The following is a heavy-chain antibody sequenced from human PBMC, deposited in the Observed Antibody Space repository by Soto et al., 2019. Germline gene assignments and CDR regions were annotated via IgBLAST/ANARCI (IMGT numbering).Heavy chain of an antibody. Sequence: QVQLMQSGAEVTKPGASVRLSCKTSGYSFTSYGLSWVRQAPGQGLEWMGWTVAGSGNRIYAQKFQDRINMNTDTSTNTGYMELRSLRSDDSALYFWARVAGYGSGSRRFDNWGQGTLVTVSS. V-gene: IGHV1-18*01. CDR1: GYSFTSYG. D-gene: IGHD3-10*01. CDR2: TVAGSGNR. CDR3: ARVAGYGSGSRRFDN. J-gene: IGHJ4*02.